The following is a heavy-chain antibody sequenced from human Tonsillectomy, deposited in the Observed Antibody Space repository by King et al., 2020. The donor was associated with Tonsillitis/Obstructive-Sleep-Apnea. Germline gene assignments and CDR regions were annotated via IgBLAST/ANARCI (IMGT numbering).Heavy chain of an antibody. CDR3: ASSDYYDSSGYHQDYYYYYGMDV. J-gene: IGHJ6*02. CDR2: IYYSGST. Sequence: VQLQESGPGLVKPSETLSLTCTVSGGSISSYYWSWIRQPPGKGLEWIGYIYYSGSTNYNPSLKSRVTISVDTSKNQFSLKLSSVTAADTAVYYCASSDYYDSSGYHQDYYYYYGMDVWGQGTTVTVSS. D-gene: IGHD3-22*01. V-gene: IGHV4-59*08. CDR1: GGSISSYY.